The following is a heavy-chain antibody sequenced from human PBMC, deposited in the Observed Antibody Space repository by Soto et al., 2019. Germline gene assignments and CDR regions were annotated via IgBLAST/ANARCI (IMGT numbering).Heavy chain of an antibody. CDR1: GYTLTDYY. J-gene: IGHJ6*02. Sequence: GASVKVSCQASGYTLTDYYMHWVRQAPGQGLEWMGWINPNSGGTNYAQKFQGWVTMTWDTSISTAYRALSRLRSDDTAVYYCAREKETTGPQYYYYGMDVWGQGTTVTASS. V-gene: IGHV1-2*04. CDR3: AREKETTGPQYYYYGMDV. D-gene: IGHD1-7*01. CDR2: INPNSGGT.